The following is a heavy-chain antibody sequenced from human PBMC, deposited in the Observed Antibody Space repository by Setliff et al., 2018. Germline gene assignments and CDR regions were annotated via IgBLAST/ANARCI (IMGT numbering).Heavy chain of an antibody. CDR3: ATKRLYYNFWSGYSSADAFDI. Sequence: SVKVSCKASGGTFSSYAISWVRQAPGQGLEWMGGIIPILGIANYAQKFQGRVTITADESTSTAYMELSSLGSEDTAVYYCATKRLYYNFWSGYSSADAFDIWGQGTTVTVSS. D-gene: IGHD3-3*01. V-gene: IGHV1-69*10. CDR2: IIPILGIA. J-gene: IGHJ3*02. CDR1: GGTFSSYA.